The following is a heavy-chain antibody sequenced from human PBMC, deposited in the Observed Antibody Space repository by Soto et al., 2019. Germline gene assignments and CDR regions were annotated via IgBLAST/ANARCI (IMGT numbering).Heavy chain of an antibody. Sequence: GGSLRLSCAASGFTFSSYSMNWVRQAPGKGLEWVSSISSRSSYIYYADSVKGRFTISRDNAKNSLYLQMNSLRAEDTAVYYCATRADVHYYYGMDVWGQGTTVTVSS. CDR3: ATRADVHYYYGMDV. CDR1: GFTFSSYS. CDR2: ISSRSSYI. V-gene: IGHV3-21*01. J-gene: IGHJ6*02.